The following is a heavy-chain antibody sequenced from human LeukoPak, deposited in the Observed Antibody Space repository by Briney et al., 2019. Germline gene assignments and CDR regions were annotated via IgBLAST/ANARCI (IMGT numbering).Heavy chain of an antibody. D-gene: IGHD4-23*01. CDR1: GGSFSGYY. Sequence: SETLSLTCAVHGGSFSGYYWSWIRQPPGKGLEWIGEINHSGSTNYNPSLKSRVTISVDTSKNQFSLKLSSVTAADTAVYYCAREDGGNFNWFDPWGQGTLVTVSS. CDR2: INHSGST. J-gene: IGHJ5*02. V-gene: IGHV4-34*01. CDR3: AREDGGNFNWFDP.